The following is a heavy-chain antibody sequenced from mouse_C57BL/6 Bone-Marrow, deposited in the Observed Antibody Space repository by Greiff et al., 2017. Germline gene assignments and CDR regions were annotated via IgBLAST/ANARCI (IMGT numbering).Heavy chain of an antibody. J-gene: IGHJ1*03. CDR1: GYTFTSYW. V-gene: IGHV1-64*01. CDR3: AYGSSYHYWYFDV. Sequence: LQQPGAELVKPGASVKLSCKASGYTFTSYWMHWVKQRPGQGLEWIGMIHPNSGSTNYNEKFKSKATLTVDKSSSTAYMQRSSLTSEDSAVYYCAYGSSYHYWYFDVWGTGTTVTVSS. D-gene: IGHD1-1*01. CDR2: IHPNSGST.